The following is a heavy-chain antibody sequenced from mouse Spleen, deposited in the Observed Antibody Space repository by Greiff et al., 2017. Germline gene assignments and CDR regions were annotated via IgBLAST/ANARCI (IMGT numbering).Heavy chain of an antibody. CDR3: AREKDDGYYDYAMDY. V-gene: IGHV5-4*01. J-gene: IGHJ4*01. D-gene: IGHD2-3*01. CDR2: ISDGGSYT. Sequence: EVKLQESGGGLVKPGGSLKLSCAASGFTFSSYAMSWVRQTPEKRLEWVATISDGGSYTYYPDNVKGRFTISRDNAKNNLYLQMSHLKSEDTAMYYCAREKDDGYYDYAMDYWGQGTSVTVSS. CDR1: GFTFSSYA.